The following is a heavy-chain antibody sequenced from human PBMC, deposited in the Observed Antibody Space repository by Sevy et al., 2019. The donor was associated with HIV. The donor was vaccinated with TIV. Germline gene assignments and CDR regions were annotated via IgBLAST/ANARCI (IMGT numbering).Heavy chain of an antibody. D-gene: IGHD1-26*01. V-gene: IGHV3-11*01. Sequence: GGSLRLSCAASGFTFSDYYMSWIRQAPGKGLEWVSFISSTGSTIYYADSVKGRFTISRDNAQNSLCLQMNSLRGEDTAVYYCARDMGAVTYYYYGMDVWGQGTTVTVSS. CDR2: ISSTGSTI. CDR1: GFTFSDYY. J-gene: IGHJ6*02. CDR3: ARDMGAVTYYYYGMDV.